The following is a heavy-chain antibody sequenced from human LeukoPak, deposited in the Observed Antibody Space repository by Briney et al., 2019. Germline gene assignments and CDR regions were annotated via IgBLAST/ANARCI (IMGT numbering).Heavy chain of an antibody. D-gene: IGHD3-22*01. CDR2: IFYSGNT. CDR3: ARAPPVVVDPHYYYYGMDV. Sequence: SETLSLTCTVSGGSISSSSYYWGWIRQPPGRGLEWIGNIFYSGNTYYSPSLKSRVTISVDTLKNLFSLRLTSVTAADTAVYYCARAPPVVVDPHYYYYGMDVWGQGTTVTVSS. J-gene: IGHJ6*02. V-gene: IGHV4-39*07. CDR1: GGSISSSSYY.